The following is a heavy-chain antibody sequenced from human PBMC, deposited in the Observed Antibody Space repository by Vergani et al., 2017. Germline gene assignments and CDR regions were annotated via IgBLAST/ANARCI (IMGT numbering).Heavy chain of an antibody. Sequence: EVQLLESGGGLVQPGGSRRLSCAGAGFTFDTYTMAFVRQAPGKGLEWVATISSGGGDIFYADSVKGRYTISRDNSKNTHFLQMNSLKDEDTADYYCTTAWGLYYLHGEYFQYWGRGTLVSVSS. CDR2: ISSGGGDI. J-gene: IGHJ1*01. CDR1: GFTFDTYT. V-gene: IGHV3-23*01. CDR3: TTAWGLYYLHGEYFQY. D-gene: IGHD3-10*01.